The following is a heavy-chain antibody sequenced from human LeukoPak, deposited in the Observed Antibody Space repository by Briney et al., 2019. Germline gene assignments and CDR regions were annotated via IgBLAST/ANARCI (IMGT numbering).Heavy chain of an antibody. CDR1: GGSISPDY. CDR3: ARDRGSAGGFDY. V-gene: IGHV4-59*01. CDR2: IYYSGTT. J-gene: IGHJ4*02. D-gene: IGHD2-15*01. Sequence: PSETLSLTCSVSGGSISPDYWSWIRQPPGKGLEWIAYIYYSGTTNYNPSLKSRVTISVDTSKNQFSPTLSSVTAADTAVYYCARDRGSAGGFDYWGQGTLVTVSS.